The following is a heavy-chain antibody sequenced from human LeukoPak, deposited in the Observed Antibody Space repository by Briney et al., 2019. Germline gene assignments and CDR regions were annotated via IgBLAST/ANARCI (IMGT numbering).Heavy chain of an antibody. J-gene: IGHJ4*02. V-gene: IGHV3-23*01. D-gene: IGHD3-10*01. CDR3: AKYYYTSGSSGGRVFDY. CDR2: IGSSAGDT. CDR1: GFTFSSYP. Sequence: GGSLRLSCAASGFTFSSYPMTWVRQAPGQGLEWVSTIGSSAGDTHYADSVKGRFTISRDNSKNSLYLQMNSLRAEDTAVYYCAKYYYTSGSSGGRVFDYWGQGTLVTVSS.